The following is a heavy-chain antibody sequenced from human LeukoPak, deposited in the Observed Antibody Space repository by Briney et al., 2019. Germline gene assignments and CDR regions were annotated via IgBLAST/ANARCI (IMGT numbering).Heavy chain of an antibody. J-gene: IGHJ4*02. D-gene: IGHD3-16*01. CDR2: ISHSGTT. CDR1: GASIAIDSW. V-gene: IGHV4-4*02. Sequence: PSETLSLTCAVSGASIAIDSWWTWVRQPPDKGLEWIGEISHSGTTAYNPSLKSRVIISIDKSQNQFSLILTSVTAADTAMYYCAQVWGSWGQGILVTVSS. CDR3: AQVWGS.